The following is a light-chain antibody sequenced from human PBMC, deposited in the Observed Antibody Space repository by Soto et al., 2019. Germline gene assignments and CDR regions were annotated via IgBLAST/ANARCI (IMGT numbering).Light chain of an antibody. CDR1: QSISSW. J-gene: IGKJ1*01. V-gene: IGKV1-5*01. CDR2: DAS. CDR3: QQYNSYWT. Sequence: RQMTRSPSTRSASVGDGVTMACRASQSISSWLAWYQQKPGKAPKLLIYDASSLESGVPSRFSGSGSGTEITLTISSLQPDDFATYYCQQYNSYWTFGQGTKVDIK.